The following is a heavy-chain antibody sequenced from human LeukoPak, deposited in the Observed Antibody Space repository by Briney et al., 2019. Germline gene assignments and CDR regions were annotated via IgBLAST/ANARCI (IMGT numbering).Heavy chain of an antibody. Sequence: PGGSLRLSCAASGFTFDDYGMSWVRQAPGKGLEWVSGINWNGGSTGYADSVKGRFTISRGNAKNTVYLQMNSLRAEDTGVYYCTRDSRDVSYWGQGTLVTVSS. CDR3: TRDSRDVSY. D-gene: IGHD5/OR15-5a*01. CDR2: INWNGGST. CDR1: GFTFDDYG. V-gene: IGHV3-20*04. J-gene: IGHJ4*02.